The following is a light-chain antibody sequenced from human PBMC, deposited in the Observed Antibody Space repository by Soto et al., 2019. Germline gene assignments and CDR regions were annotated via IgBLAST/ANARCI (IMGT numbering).Light chain of an antibody. J-gene: IGLJ3*02. Sequence: QSALTQPPSASGSPGQSVTISCTGTGNDVGGYNYVSWYQQYPGKAPKLIIYEVYKRPSGVPDRFSGSKSGNTASLTVSGLQAVDEADYYCASYAGSNNWGVFGGGTKLTVL. CDR3: ASYAGSNNWGV. CDR2: EVY. CDR1: GNDVGGYNY. V-gene: IGLV2-8*01.